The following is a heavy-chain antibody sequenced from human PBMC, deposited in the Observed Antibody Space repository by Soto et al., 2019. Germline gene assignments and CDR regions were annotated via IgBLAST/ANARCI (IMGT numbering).Heavy chain of an antibody. V-gene: IGHV4-39*07. Sequence: SETLSLTCTVSGGSISSSSYYWGWIRQPPGKGLEWIGSIYYSGGTYYNPSLKSRVTISVDTSKNQFSLKLSSVTAADTAVYYCARGDGYKGGYYYGMDVWGQGTTVTVSS. CDR1: GGSISSSSYY. D-gene: IGHD5-12*01. CDR2: IYYSGGT. J-gene: IGHJ6*02. CDR3: ARGDGYKGGYYYGMDV.